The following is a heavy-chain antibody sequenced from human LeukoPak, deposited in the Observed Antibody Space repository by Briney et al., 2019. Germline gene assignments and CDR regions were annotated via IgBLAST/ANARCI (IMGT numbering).Heavy chain of an antibody. Sequence: SETLSLTCAVYGGSFSGYYWSWIRQPPGKGLEWIGEIIHSGSTNYNPSLKSRVTISVDTSKNQFSLKLSSVTAADTAVYYCARDGSYYGSGSYYNRDYYYMDVWGKGTTVTVSS. CDR1: GGSFSGYY. J-gene: IGHJ6*03. V-gene: IGHV4-34*12. D-gene: IGHD3-10*01. CDR3: ARDGSYYGSGSYYNRDYYYMDV. CDR2: IIHSGST.